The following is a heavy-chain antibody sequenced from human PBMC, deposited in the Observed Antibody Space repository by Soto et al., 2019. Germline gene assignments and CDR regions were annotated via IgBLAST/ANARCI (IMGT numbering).Heavy chain of an antibody. CDR1: GFTFSSYS. Sequence: PGGSLRLSCAASGFTFSSYSMNWVRQAPGKGLEWVSYISSSSSTIYYADSVKGRFTISRDNAKNSLYLQMNSLRDEDTAVYYCAREYYYGSGSYYAYDYWGQGTLVTVSS. V-gene: IGHV3-48*02. CDR2: ISSSSSTI. CDR3: AREYYYGSGSYYAYDY. J-gene: IGHJ4*02. D-gene: IGHD3-10*01.